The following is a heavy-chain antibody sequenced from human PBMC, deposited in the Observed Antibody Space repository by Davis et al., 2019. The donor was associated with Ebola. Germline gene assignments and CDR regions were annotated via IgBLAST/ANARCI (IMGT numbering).Heavy chain of an antibody. CDR3: ARRAYDSSGYYYMDV. CDR2: INWNGDST. V-gene: IGHV3-20*04. Sequence: GESLKISCVASGFILETYGMSWVRQAPGKGLEWVSNINWNGDSTAYADSVRGRFTISRDNAKNYLYLQMNSLRAEDTALYYCARRAYDSSGYYYMDVWGKGTTVTVSS. J-gene: IGHJ6*03. D-gene: IGHD3-22*01. CDR1: GFILETYG.